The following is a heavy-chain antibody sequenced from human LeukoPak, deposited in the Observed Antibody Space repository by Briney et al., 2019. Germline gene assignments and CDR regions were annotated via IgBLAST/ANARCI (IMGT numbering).Heavy chain of an antibody. CDR2: IYTTGST. Sequence: SETLSLTCTVSGGSISSDYWSWIRQPAGKGLEWIGRIYTTGSTNYSPSLKSRVTMSVDTSKNQFSLKLSSVTAADTAVYYCARTTEGGYTYDYFYYYYMDVWGKGTTVTISS. CDR3: ARTTEGGYTYDYFYYYYMDV. V-gene: IGHV4-4*07. J-gene: IGHJ6*03. D-gene: IGHD5-18*01. CDR1: GGSISSDY.